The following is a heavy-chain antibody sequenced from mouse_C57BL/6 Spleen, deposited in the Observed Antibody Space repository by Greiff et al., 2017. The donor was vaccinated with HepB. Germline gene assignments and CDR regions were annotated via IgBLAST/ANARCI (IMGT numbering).Heavy chain of an antibody. V-gene: IGHV1-26*01. D-gene: IGHD1-1*01. CDR3: AYYYGSSPYFDD. CDR2: INPNNGGT. Sequence: EVQLQQSGPELVKPGASVKISCKASGYTFTDYYMNWVKQSHGKSLEWIGDINPNNGGTSYNQKFKGKATLTVDKSSSTAYMELRSLTSEDSAVYYCAYYYGSSPYFDDWGQGTTLTVSS. CDR1: GYTFTDYY. J-gene: IGHJ2*01.